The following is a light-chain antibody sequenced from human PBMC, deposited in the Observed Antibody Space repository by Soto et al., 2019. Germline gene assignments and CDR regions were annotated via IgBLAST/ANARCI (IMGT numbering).Light chain of an antibody. CDR2: DND. J-gene: IGLJ2*01. CDR1: SSNIGNNY. V-gene: IGLV1-51*01. CDR3: ATWDRSLSVGV. Sequence: QSVLTQPPSVSAAPGQKVTLSCSGSSSNIGNNYVFWYQQLPGTAPKLLIYDNDKRPSGIPDRFSGSKSGTSATLGITGLQTGDEADYYCATWDRSLSVGVFGGGTQLPVL.